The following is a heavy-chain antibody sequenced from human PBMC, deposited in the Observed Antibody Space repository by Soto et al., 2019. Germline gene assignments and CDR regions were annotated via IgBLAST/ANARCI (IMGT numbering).Heavy chain of an antibody. CDR2: IKQDGSEK. J-gene: IGHJ6*02. Sequence: PGGSLRLSCAASGFTFSSYWMSWVRQAPGKGLEWVANIKQDGSEKYYVDYVKGRFTISRDNAKNSLYLQMNSLRAEDTAVYYCAREGYSSSWARYYYYGMDVWGQGTTVTVSS. CDR1: GFTFSSYW. V-gene: IGHV3-7*01. D-gene: IGHD6-13*01. CDR3: AREGYSSSWARYYYYGMDV.